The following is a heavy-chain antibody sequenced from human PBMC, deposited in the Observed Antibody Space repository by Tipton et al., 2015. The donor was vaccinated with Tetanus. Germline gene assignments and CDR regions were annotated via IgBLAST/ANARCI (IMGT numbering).Heavy chain of an antibody. D-gene: IGHD2-15*01. CDR3: ARGRGRGAFDF. Sequence: VKPSETLSLICTVSGGSMNSYYWSWIRQPPGKGLEWISYIRDTASTIHYADSVRGRFTISRDNAKESLFLEMNSLRAEDTAPYSCARGRGRGAFDFGGQGTLVPV. J-gene: IGHJ3*01. CDR1: GGSMNSYY. V-gene: IGHV3-11*01. CDR2: IRDTASTI.